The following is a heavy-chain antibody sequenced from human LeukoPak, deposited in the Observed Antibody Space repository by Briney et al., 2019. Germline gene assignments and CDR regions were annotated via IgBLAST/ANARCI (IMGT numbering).Heavy chain of an antibody. J-gene: IGHJ5*02. V-gene: IGHV4-59*01. CDR1: GGSISRYY. CDR2: IYYSGST. D-gene: IGHD5-12*01. CDR3: AREGGYDFGWFDP. Sequence: PSETRSLTCTVAGGSISRYYWSWIRQPPGKGLEWIGYIYYSGSTNYNPSLKSRVTISGDTSKNQFSLKLSSVTAADTAVYYCAREGGYDFGWFDPWGQGTLVTVSS.